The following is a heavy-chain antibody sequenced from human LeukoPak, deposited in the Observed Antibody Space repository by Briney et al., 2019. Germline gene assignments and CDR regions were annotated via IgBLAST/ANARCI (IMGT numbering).Heavy chain of an antibody. J-gene: IGHJ4*02. CDR1: GFTFSSYS. D-gene: IGHD6-19*01. V-gene: IGHV3-21*01. Sequence: GGSLRLSCAASGFTFSSYSMNWVRQAPGKGLEWVSSISSSRYIYYADSVKGRFPISRDNAKNSLYLQMNSLRAEDTAVYYCARAVAGTMVIDYWGQGTLVTVSS. CDR2: ISSSRYI. CDR3: ARAVAGTMVIDY.